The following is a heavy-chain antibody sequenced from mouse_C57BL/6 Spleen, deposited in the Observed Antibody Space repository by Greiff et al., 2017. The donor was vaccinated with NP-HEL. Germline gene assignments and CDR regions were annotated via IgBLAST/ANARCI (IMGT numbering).Heavy chain of an antibody. CDR1: GFTFSSYA. CDR3: AREHYYSNRGYFDV. V-gene: IGHV5-4*01. D-gene: IGHD2-1*01. Sequence: EVQLQESGGGLVKPGGSLKLSCAASGFTFSSYAMSWVRQTPEKRLEWVATISDGGSYTYYPDNVKGRFTISRDNAKNNLYLQMSHLKSEDTAMYYCAREHYYSNRGYFDVWGTGTTVTVSS. J-gene: IGHJ1*03. CDR2: ISDGGSYT.